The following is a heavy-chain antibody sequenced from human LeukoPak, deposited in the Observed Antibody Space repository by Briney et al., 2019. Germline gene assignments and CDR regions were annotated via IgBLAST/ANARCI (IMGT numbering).Heavy chain of an antibody. J-gene: IGHJ4*02. D-gene: IGHD3-22*01. CDR2: INHSGST. V-gene: IGHV4-4*02. CDR3: ARVVVDYYDSSGYYYAVDY. Sequence: PSGTLSLTCAVFVDSISSSKWWSWVRQAPGKGLEWIGEINHSGSTNYNPSLKSRVTISVDTSKNQFSLKLSSVTAADTAVYYCARVVVDYYDSSGYYYAVDYWGQGTLVTVSS. CDR1: VDSISSSKW.